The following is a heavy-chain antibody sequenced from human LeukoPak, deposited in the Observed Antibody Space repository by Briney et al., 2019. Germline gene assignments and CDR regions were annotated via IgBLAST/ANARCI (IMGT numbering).Heavy chain of an antibody. CDR1: RFTFKNYA. J-gene: IGHJ4*02. Sequence: GGSLRLSCAASRFTFKNYAMSWVRQAPGKGLEWVSGISDSGGSTHYADSVKGRFTISRDNAKNSLYLQMNSLRAEDTAVYYCARGFPYDSSAYYAIWGQGTLVTVSS. CDR2: ISDSGGST. V-gene: IGHV3-23*01. D-gene: IGHD3-22*01. CDR3: ARGFPYDSSAYYAI.